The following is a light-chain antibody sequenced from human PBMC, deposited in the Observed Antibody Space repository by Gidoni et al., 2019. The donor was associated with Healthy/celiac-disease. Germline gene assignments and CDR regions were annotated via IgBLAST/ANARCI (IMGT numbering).Light chain of an antibody. V-gene: IGLV4-60*02. Sequence: QPVLTQSSSASASLGSSVKLTCTLSSGHSSYIIAWHQQQPGKAPRYLMKLEGSGSYNKGSGVPDRFSGSSSGADRYLTISNLQFEDEADYYCETWDSPYYVFGTGTKVTVL. CDR1: SGHSSYI. CDR2: LEGSGSY. CDR3: ETWDSPYYV. J-gene: IGLJ1*01.